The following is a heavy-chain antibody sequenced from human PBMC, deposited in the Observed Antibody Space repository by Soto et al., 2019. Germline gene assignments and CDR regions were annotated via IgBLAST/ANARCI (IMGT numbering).Heavy chain of an antibody. V-gene: IGHV3-23*01. D-gene: IGHD6-19*01. CDR3: ATYPWLGFFQH. CDR2: ISGSGNST. J-gene: IGHJ1*01. Sequence: GGSLRLSCAASGFTFISYAMSWVRQAPGKGLEWVSAISGSGNSTYYADSVKGRFTISRDNSKSTLFLQMDSLRAEDTAIYYCATYPWLGFFQHWGQGTLVTVSS. CDR1: GFTFISYA.